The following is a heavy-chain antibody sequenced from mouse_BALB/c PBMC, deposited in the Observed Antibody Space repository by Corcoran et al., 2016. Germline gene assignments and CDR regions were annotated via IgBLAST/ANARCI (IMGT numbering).Heavy chain of an antibody. D-gene: IGHD1-1*01. CDR1: GYSFTDYI. V-gene: IGHV1-22*01. Sequence: EIQLQQTGPELVKPGASGKISCKASGYSFTDYIMLWVKQSHGKSLEWIGNINPNNGGTSYNQKFKGKATLTVDKSSSTAYMELRSLTSEDSVVYYCAPTRSFAYWGQGTLVTVSA. CDR3: APTRSFAY. CDR2: INPNNGGT. J-gene: IGHJ3*01.